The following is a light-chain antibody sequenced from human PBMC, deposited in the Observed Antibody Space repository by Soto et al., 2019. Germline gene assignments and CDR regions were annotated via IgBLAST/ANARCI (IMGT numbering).Light chain of an antibody. CDR1: QSVSSY. Sequence: EIVLTQSPATLSLSPGERATLSCRASQSVSSYLAWYQQKPAQAPRLLIYDAPNSATGNPARFSGSGSGTDFTLTISSLEPEDFAVYYCQQRSNWLTFGGGTKVEIK. CDR2: DAP. CDR3: QQRSNWLT. V-gene: IGKV3-11*01. J-gene: IGKJ4*01.